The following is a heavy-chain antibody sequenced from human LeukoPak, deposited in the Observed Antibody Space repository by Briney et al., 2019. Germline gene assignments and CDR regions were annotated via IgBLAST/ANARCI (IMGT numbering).Heavy chain of an antibody. Sequence: ASVKVSCKASGGTFSSYAISWVRQAPGQGLEWMGWINPNSGGTKNAQKFQGRVTMTRDTSNSTVYMELSRLRSDDTAVYYCARDPAVAAKAYFDYWGQGTLVTVSS. CDR3: ARDPAVAAKAYFDY. D-gene: IGHD4-23*01. CDR1: GGTFSSYA. J-gene: IGHJ4*02. V-gene: IGHV1-2*02. CDR2: INPNSGGT.